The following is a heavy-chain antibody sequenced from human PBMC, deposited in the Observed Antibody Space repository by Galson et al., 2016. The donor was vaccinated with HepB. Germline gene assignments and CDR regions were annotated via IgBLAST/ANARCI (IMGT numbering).Heavy chain of an antibody. Sequence: SLRLSCAASGSTFSTYAMSWVRQAPGKGLEWVSLISGSGDTTYYAGSVRGRFIISRDNSKNTLYLQMNSLRAEDTAVYYCATVLVKAVAFDSWGQGTLVPVSS. CDR2: ISGSGDTT. D-gene: IGHD6-19*01. CDR1: GSTFSTYA. CDR3: ATVLVKAVAFDS. V-gene: IGHV3-23*01. J-gene: IGHJ4*02.